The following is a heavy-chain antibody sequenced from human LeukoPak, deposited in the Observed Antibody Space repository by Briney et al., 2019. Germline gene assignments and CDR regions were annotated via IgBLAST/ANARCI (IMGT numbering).Heavy chain of an antibody. J-gene: IGHJ6*03. Sequence: GGSLRLSCAASGFTFSSYWTSWVRQAPGKGLEWVANIKQDGSEKYYVDSVKGRFTISRDNAKNSLYLQMNSLRAEDTAVYYCARALISHYYYYMDVWGKGTTVTVSS. D-gene: IGHD2-8*01. CDR1: GFTFSSYW. CDR3: ARALISHYYYYMDV. V-gene: IGHV3-7*01. CDR2: IKQDGSEK.